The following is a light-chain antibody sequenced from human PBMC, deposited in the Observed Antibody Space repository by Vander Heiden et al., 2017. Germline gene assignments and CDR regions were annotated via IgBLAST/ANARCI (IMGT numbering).Light chain of an antibody. Sequence: QSALTQPASVSGSPGQSITLSCTGTSSDVGAYNFVSWYQQHTGQVPKLIIYDVSNRPSGVSNRFSGSKSGNTASLTISGLQAEDEADYYCASYTTSRTLVFGGGTKVTVL. CDR3: ASYTTSRTLV. CDR2: DVS. V-gene: IGLV2-14*03. J-gene: IGLJ2*01. CDR1: SSDVGAYNF.